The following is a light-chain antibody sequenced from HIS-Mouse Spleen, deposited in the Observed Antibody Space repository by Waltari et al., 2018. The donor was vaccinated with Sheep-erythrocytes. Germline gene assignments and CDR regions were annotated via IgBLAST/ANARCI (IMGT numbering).Light chain of an antibody. CDR1: SSDVGRYNL. CDR3: CSYAGSYTFVV. J-gene: IGLJ2*01. V-gene: IGLV2-23*01. Sequence: QSALTQPASVSGSPGQSITISCTGTSSDVGRYNLVPWYQQHPGKAPKLMIYEGSKRPSGVSNRFSGSKSGNTASLTISGLQAEDEADYYCCSYAGSYTFVVFGGGTKLTVL. CDR2: EGS.